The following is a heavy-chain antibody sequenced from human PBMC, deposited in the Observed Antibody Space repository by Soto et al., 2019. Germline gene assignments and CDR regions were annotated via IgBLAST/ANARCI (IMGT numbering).Heavy chain of an antibody. Sequence: SLRLSCAASGFTFSTYAMSWVRQAPGKGLEWVSAISGSAGSTYYADSVKGRFTISRDNSKNTLYLQMNSLRAEDTAVYYCAKESDRVVPRGHFDYWGQGTLVTVSS. D-gene: IGHD2-2*01. V-gene: IGHV3-23*01. CDR3: AKESDRVVPRGHFDY. CDR1: GFTFSTYA. CDR2: ISGSAGST. J-gene: IGHJ4*02.